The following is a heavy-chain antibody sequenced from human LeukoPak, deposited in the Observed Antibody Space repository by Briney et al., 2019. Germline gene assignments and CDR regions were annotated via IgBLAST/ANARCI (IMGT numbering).Heavy chain of an antibody. CDR2: IIPIFGTA. J-gene: IGHJ4*02. D-gene: IGHD3-10*01. V-gene: IGHV1-69*13. Sequence: SVKVSCKASGGTFSSYAISWVRQAPGQGLEWMGGIIPIFGTANYAQKFQGRVTITADESTSTAYMELSSLRSEDTAVYYCARDLRYYGSGSYYNPGYWGQGTLVTVSS. CDR3: ARDLRYYGSGSYYNPGY. CDR1: GGTFSSYA.